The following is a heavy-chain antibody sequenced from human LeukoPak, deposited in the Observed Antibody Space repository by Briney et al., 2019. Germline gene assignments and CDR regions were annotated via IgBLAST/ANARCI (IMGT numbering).Heavy chain of an antibody. CDR1: GFTLSSYW. V-gene: IGHV3-7*01. J-gene: IGHJ3*02. D-gene: IGHD3-10*01. Sequence: AGGSLRLSCAASGFTLSSYWMSWVRQAPGKGLEWVANIKQDGSEKYYVDSVKGRFTISRDNAKNSLYLQMNSLRAEDTAVYYCARDATDNYYGSGSSGAFDIWGQGTMVTVSS. CDR3: ARDATDNYYGSGSSGAFDI. CDR2: IKQDGSEK.